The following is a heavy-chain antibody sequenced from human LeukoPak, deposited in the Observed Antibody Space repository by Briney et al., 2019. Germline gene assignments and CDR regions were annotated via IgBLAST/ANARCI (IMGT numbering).Heavy chain of an antibody. Sequence: PSETLSLTCTVSGGSISSTGHYWAWIRQPPGRGLEWIGSMFYGENTHYNPSLARRVTISTDTSRNQFSLKLSSLTAADTAVYFCGRLGGCASKYYHGLDVWGQGTMVTVSS. J-gene: IGHJ6*02. V-gene: IGHV4-39*01. CDR1: GGSISSTGHY. CDR3: GRLGGCASKYYHGLDV. CDR2: MFYGENT. D-gene: IGHD1-26*01.